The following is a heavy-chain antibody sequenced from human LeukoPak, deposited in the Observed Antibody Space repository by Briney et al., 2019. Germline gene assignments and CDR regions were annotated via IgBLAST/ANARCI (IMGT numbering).Heavy chain of an antibody. CDR2: IYYSGST. V-gene: IGHV4-39*01. CDR1: GGSISSSSYY. J-gene: IGHJ5*02. D-gene: IGHD3-3*01. Sequence: SETLSLTCTVSGGSISSSSYYWGWIRQPPGKGLEWIGSIYYSGSTYYNPSLKSRVTISVDTSKNQFSLKLSSVTAADTAVYYCARESGPSFLEWFPFDPWGQGTLVTVSS. CDR3: ARESGPSFLEWFPFDP.